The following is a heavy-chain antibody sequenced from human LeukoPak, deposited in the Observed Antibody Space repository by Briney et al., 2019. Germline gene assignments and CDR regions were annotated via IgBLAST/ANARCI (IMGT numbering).Heavy chain of an antibody. J-gene: IGHJ4*02. CDR1: GGSIRNYY. D-gene: IGHD6-19*01. V-gene: IGHV4-59*01. Sequence: SETLSLTCTVSGGSIRNYYWSWIRQPPGKGLEWIGYIYYSGSTNYNPSLKSRVTISVDMSRNQVSLKLRSVTAADTAVYYCASSSGWSTYYFDYWGQGVLVSVSS. CDR2: IYYSGST. CDR3: ASSSGWSTYYFDY.